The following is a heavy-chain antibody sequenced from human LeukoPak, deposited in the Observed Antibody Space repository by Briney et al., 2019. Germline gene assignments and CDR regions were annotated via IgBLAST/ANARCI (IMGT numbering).Heavy chain of an antibody. J-gene: IGHJ4*02. Sequence: ASVKVSCKASGYTFTSYGISWVRQAPGQGLEWRGWISAYNGNTNYAQKLQGRVTMTTDTSTSTAYMELRSLRSDDTAVYYCARDEGYYYDSSGPDYWGQGTLVTVSS. CDR3: ARDEGYYYDSSGPDY. D-gene: IGHD3-22*01. V-gene: IGHV1-18*01. CDR2: ISAYNGNT. CDR1: GYTFTSYG.